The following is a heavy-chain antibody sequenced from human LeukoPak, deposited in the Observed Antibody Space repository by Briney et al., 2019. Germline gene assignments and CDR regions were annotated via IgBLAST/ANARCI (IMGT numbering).Heavy chain of an antibody. Sequence: GGSLRLSCAASGFTFSSCWMSWVRQAPGKGLKWVANIKQDGSEKYYVDSVKGRFTISRDNAKNSLYLQMNSLRAEDTAVYYCARGRIYGDCLDYWGQGTLVTVSS. CDR3: ARGRIYGDCLDY. J-gene: IGHJ4*02. D-gene: IGHD4-17*01. CDR1: GFTFSSCW. V-gene: IGHV3-7*01. CDR2: IKQDGSEK.